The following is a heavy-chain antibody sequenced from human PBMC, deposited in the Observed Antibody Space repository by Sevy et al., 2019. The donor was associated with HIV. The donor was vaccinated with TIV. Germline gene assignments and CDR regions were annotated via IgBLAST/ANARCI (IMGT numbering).Heavy chain of an antibody. CDR2: IIPIFGRV. CDR3: AKGREDIVPVPAVRLYYQNGMDV. V-gene: IGHV1-69*13. CDR1: GGTFNRHA. J-gene: IGHJ6*02. D-gene: IGHD2-2*01. Sequence: ASVKVSCEAAGGTFNRHAISWVRQAPGQGLEWMGGIIPIFGRVNYAQLFLGRVTITADESTSTVYMELRSLRSDDTAVYYCAKGREDIVPVPAVRLYYQNGMDVWGQGTTVTVSS.